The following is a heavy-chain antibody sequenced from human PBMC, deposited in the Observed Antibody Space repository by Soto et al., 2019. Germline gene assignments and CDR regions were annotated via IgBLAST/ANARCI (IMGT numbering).Heavy chain of an antibody. CDR3: AKSPAAYYYYGMDV. D-gene: IGHD6-25*01. Sequence: GGSLRLSCSASGFTFSSYAMSWVRQAPGKGLEWVSAISGSGGSTYYADSVKGRFTISRDNSKNTLYLQMNSLRAEDTAVYYCAKSPAAYYYYGMDVWGQGTTVTVSS. J-gene: IGHJ6*02. CDR2: ISGSGGST. CDR1: GFTFSSYA. V-gene: IGHV3-23*01.